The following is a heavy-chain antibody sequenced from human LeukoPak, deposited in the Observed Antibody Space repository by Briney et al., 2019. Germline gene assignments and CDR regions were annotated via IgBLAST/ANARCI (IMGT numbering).Heavy chain of an antibody. CDR2: IYYSGST. J-gene: IGHJ4*02. V-gene: IGHV4-59*01. D-gene: IGHD3-9*01. CDR1: GGSISSYY. Sequence: SETLSLTCTVSGGSISSYYWSWIRQPPGKGLEWIGYIYYSGSTNYNPSLKSRVTISVDTSKDQFSLKLSSVTAADTAVYYCAGHHLPSILNGIGSPFWGQGTLVTVSS. CDR3: AGHHLPSILNGIGSPF.